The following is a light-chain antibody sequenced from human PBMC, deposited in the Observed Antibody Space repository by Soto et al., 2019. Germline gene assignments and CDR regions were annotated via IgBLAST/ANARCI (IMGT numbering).Light chain of an antibody. CDR1: SSNIGGNS. CDR3: GSWDSSLSAYV. V-gene: IGLV1-51*01. Sequence: SVLTQPPSVSAAPGQKVTISCSGSSSNIGGNSVSWYQQLPGTAPKLLIYDDNKRPSGIPDRFSGSKSDTSATLGITGFQTGDEADYYCGSWDSSLSAYVFGTGTKVTV. CDR2: DDN. J-gene: IGLJ1*01.